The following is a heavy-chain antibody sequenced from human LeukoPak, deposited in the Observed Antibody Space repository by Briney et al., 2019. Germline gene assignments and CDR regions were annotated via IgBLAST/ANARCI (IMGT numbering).Heavy chain of an antibody. V-gene: IGHV1-69*01. J-gene: IGHJ4*02. CDR3: ARDEIYGPHHFLDY. D-gene: IGHD1-14*01. CDR1: GGTFSSYA. Sequence: SVKVSCKASGGTFSSYAISWVRQAPGQGLEWMGGIIPVFGTANYAQKFQGRVTITADESTSTAYMELSSLRSEDTAVYYCARDEIYGPHHFLDYWGQGTLVTVSS. CDR2: IIPVFGTA.